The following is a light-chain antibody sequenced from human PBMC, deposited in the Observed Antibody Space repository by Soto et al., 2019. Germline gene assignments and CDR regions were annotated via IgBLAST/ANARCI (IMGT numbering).Light chain of an antibody. V-gene: IGKV3-20*01. J-gene: IGKJ2*01. CDR3: QQYGSSPYT. Sequence: EIVLTQSPGTLSLSPGERATLSCRASQSVSSSYLAWYQQKPGQAPRLLIYGASSRATGIPDRCSGSGSGTDFALTISRLEPEDFEVYYCQQYGSSPYTFGQGTKLEI. CDR2: GAS. CDR1: QSVSSSY.